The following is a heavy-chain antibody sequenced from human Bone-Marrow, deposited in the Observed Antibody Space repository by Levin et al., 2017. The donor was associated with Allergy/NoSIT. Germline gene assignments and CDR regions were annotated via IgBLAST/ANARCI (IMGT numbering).Heavy chain of an antibody. CDR2: ISFDGRNE. CDR1: GFTFSANG. D-gene: IGHD3-10*01. Sequence: PGGSLRLSCSASGFTFSANGMHWVRQAPGKGPEWVAFISFDGRNEYYADSVKGRFTISRDNSKNTLFLQMHSLRAEDAAVYYCAKDFPRYFDPLLRVGDVDRWFDPWGQGTLVTVSS. CDR3: AKDFPRYFDPLLRVGDVDRWFDP. V-gene: IGHV3-30*18. J-gene: IGHJ5*02.